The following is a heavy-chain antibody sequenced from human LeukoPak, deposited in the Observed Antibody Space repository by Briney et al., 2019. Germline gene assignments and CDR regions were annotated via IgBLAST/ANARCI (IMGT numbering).Heavy chain of an antibody. D-gene: IGHD4-17*01. Sequence: GGSLRLSCAASGFTFSTYWMHWVRQAPGKGLVWVSRINPDESLTNYADSVKGRFTISRDNAKNTLYLQMNSLRAEDTAVYYCARDWVTTGPYYYYVDVWGKGTTVTVSS. CDR2: INPDESLT. J-gene: IGHJ6*03. CDR3: ARDWVTTGPYYYYVDV. V-gene: IGHV3-74*01. CDR1: GFTFSTYW.